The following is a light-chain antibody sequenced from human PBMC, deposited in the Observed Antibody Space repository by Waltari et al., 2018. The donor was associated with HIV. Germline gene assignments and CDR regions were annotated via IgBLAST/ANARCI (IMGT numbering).Light chain of an antibody. CDR1: QSISRW. CDR3: QQYSSYSPMYT. CDR2: KAS. Sequence: DIQMTQSPSILSASVGDRVTIHCRASQSISRWLAWYQQKPGKAPKLLIYKASSLESGVPSRFSGSGSGTEFTLTINGLQPDDFATYYCQQYSSYSPMYTFGLGTKLEIK. J-gene: IGKJ2*01. V-gene: IGKV1-5*03.